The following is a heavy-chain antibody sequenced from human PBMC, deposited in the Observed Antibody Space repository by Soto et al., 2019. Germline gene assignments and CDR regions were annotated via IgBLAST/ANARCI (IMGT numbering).Heavy chain of an antibody. CDR2: IYTYGSS. J-gene: IGHJ6*03. CDR1: GFTVGSTY. D-gene: IGHD1-26*01. CDR3: ASDNVNTRNYFYMDV. V-gene: IGHV3-66*01. Sequence: VQLVESGGGLVQPGGSLRLSCVASGFTVGSTYMSWVRQAPGRGLEWVSVIYTYGSSYYADSVKGRFTISRDNSKNTLYLQMNSLRAEDTAVYFCASDNVNTRNYFYMDVWGKGTTVTVSS.